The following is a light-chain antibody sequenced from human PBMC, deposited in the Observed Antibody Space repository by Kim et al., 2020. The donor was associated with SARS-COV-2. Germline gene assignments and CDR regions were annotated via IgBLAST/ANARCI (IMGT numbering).Light chain of an antibody. CDR3: CSYAGSYRV. Sequence: PGQSVTIASPGTSRELGGDNYVSWYQQPPGKAPKLMIYDVSKRPSGVPDRFSGSKSGNTASLTISGLQAEDEADYYCCSYAGSYRVFGGGTQLTVL. J-gene: IGLJ3*02. CDR1: SRELGGDNY. CDR2: DVS. V-gene: IGLV2-11*01.